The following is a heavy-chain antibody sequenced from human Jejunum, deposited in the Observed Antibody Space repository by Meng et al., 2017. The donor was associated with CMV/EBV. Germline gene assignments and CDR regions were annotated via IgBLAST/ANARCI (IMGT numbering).Heavy chain of an antibody. J-gene: IGHJ4*02. Sequence: MHWVRQDPGKGLEWVAFTRFDGRHSYNADSVRGRFTSSRDNSKNTLYLQMNRLRAEDTAVYYCAKERRLGSTYYFDSSGYYFDSWGQGSLVTVSS. V-gene: IGHV3-30*02. CDR3: AKERRLGSTYYFDSSGYYFDS. D-gene: IGHD3-22*01. CDR2: TRFDGRHS.